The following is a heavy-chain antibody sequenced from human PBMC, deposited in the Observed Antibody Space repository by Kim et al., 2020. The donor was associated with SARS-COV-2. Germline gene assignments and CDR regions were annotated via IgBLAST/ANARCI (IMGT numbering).Heavy chain of an antibody. J-gene: IGHJ4*02. V-gene: IGHV3-30*01. D-gene: IGHD5-12*01. Sequence: DSVKGRFTISRDNSKNTLYLQMNSLRAEDTAVYYCARGIYSGARRYYFDYWGQGTLVTVSS. CDR3: ARGIYSGARRYYFDY.